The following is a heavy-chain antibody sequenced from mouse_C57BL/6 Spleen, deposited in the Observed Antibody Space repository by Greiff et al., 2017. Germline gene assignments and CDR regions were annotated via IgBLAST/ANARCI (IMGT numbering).Heavy chain of an antibody. J-gene: IGHJ4*01. CDR3: ARGSYYSKGFYAMDY. D-gene: IGHD2-5*01. CDR2: INPSNGGT. V-gene: IGHV1-53*01. CDR1: GYTFTSYW. Sequence: VQLQQPGTELVKPGASVKLSCKASGYTFTSYWMHWVKQRPGQGLEWIGNINPSNGGTNYNEKFKSKATLTVDKSSSTAYMQLSSLTSEDSAVYYCARGSYYSKGFYAMDYWGQGTSVTVSS.